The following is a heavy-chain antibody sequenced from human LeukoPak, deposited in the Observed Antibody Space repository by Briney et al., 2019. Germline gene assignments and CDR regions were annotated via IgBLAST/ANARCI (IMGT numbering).Heavy chain of an antibody. CDR1: GGSFSGYY. V-gene: IGHV4-34*01. D-gene: IGHD1-26*01. J-gene: IGHJ5*02. CDR2: IYYSGST. CDR3: ARGGVGPTTNWFDP. Sequence: SETLSLTCAVYGGSFSGYYWSWIRQPPGKGLEWIGYIYYSGSTYYNPSLKSRVTISVDRSKNQFSLRLTSVTAADTAVFYCARGGVGPTTNWFDPWGQGTLVTVSS.